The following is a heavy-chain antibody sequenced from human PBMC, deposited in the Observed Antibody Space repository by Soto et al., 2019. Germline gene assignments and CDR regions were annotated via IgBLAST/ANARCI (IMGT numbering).Heavy chain of an antibody. CDR3: ARGWVGYSYGYAWYYGMDV. J-gene: IGHJ6*02. CDR1: GTTFSNYA. V-gene: IGHV1-8*02. CDR2: MNPNSGNT. D-gene: IGHD5-18*01. Sequence: ASVKVSCKASGTTFSNYAINWVRQATGQGLEWMGWMNPNSGNTGYAQKFQGRVTMTRNTSISTAYMELSSLRSEDTAVYYCARGWVGYSYGYAWYYGMDVWGQGTTVTVS.